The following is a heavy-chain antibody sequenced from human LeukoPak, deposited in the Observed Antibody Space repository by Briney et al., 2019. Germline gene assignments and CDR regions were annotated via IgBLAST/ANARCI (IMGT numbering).Heavy chain of an antibody. CDR2: IYTSGTT. V-gene: IGHV4-61*02. CDR1: GGSVRRGNYY. CDR3: AKVGFDYGDYYYYMDV. J-gene: IGHJ6*03. D-gene: IGHD4-17*01. Sequence: SETLSLTCTVSGGSVRRGNYYWTWIRQPAGSGLEWIGRIYTSGTTDYNPSLRTRVTISVDASRNQFSLNLSSVTAADTAVYYCAKVGFDYGDYYYYMDVWGKGTTVTVSS.